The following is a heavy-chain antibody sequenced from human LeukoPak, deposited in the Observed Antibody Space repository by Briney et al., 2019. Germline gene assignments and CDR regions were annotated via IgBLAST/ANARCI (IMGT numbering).Heavy chain of an antibody. D-gene: IGHD5-18*01. V-gene: IGHV3-48*03. CDR3: ARDLVQLWSKDY. J-gene: IGHJ4*02. CDR2: ISSSGRNI. CDR1: GFTFSNYE. Sequence: GGSLRLSCAASGFTFSNYEFNWVRQAPGQGLEWISYISSSGRNIYYADSVKGRFTISRDNAKSSLYPQMHSLRAEDTAVYYCARDLVQLWSKDYWGQGTLVTVSS.